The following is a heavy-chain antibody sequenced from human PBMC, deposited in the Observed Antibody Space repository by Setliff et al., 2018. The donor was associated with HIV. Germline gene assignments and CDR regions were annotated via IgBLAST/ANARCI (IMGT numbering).Heavy chain of an antibody. Sequence: ASVTVSCQASGYTFPNYGITWVRQAPGQGLEWMGWITSYNGNTNYAKKFKGRVAMTTDTSTSIAYMELKSLRSEDTAVYYCARDHPSGRGSNVPWYSELWGRGTLVTVSS. V-gene: IGHV1-18*01. J-gene: IGHJ2*01. D-gene: IGHD1-26*01. CDR2: ITSYNGNT. CDR1: GYTFPNYG. CDR3: ARDHPSGRGSNVPWYSEL.